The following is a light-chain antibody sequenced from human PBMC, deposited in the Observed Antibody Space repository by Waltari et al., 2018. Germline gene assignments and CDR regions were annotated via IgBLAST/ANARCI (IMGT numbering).Light chain of an antibody. J-gene: IGKJ1*01. CDR3: HQYGDSPQT. V-gene: IGKV3-20*01. CDR1: HTVSDGY. Sequence: NVLTQSPGTLSLSPGEGATLSCRASHTVSDGYLAWYQQKPGQAPRLLIHGVSNRATGIPDSFSGSGSGTDFSLTISRLEPEDFAVYYCHQYGDSPQTFGQGTKVEI. CDR2: GVS.